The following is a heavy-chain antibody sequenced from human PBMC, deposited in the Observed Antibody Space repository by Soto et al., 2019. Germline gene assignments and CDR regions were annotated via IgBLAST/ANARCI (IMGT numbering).Heavy chain of an antibody. CDR3: AKPDYGDYGGAFDI. CDR1: GFTFSSYG. J-gene: IGHJ3*02. CDR2: ISYDGSNK. D-gene: IGHD4-17*01. V-gene: IGHV3-30*18. Sequence: GGSLRLSCAASGFTFSSYGMHWVRQAPGKGLEWVAVISYDGSNKYYADSVKGRFTISRDNSKNTLYLQMNSLRAEDTAVYYCAKPDYGDYGGAFDIWGQGTMVTVSS.